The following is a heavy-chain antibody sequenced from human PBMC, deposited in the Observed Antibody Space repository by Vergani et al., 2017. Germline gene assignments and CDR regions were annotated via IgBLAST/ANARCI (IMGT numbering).Heavy chain of an antibody. CDR1: GASVNSYY. D-gene: IGHD3-10*01. J-gene: IGHJ4*02. CDR3: ARSRIYYGAGSPDY. CDR2: VSFRRDT. V-gene: IGHV4-59*02. Sequence: QVQLQESGPGLVKSSETLSLTCTVSGASVNSYYWSWIRQPPGKGLEWMGYVSFRRDTLYDPSVKGRMTISLNTSSNQFSLYLTSVTAADTAVYYCARSRIYYGAGSPDYWGQGTLVTVSS.